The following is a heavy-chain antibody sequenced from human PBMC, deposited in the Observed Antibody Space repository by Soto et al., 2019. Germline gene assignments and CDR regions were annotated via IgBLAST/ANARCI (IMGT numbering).Heavy chain of an antibody. CDR2: ISSSSSTI. J-gene: IGHJ4*02. CDR3: AASTVTTRPDYFDY. V-gene: IGHV3-48*01. D-gene: IGHD4-17*01. Sequence: WGPLSLSCAASGFTFSSYSMNCVRQAPGKGLEWVSYISSSSSTIYYADSVKGRFTISRDNAKNSLYLQMNSLRAEDTAVYYCAASTVTTRPDYFDYWGQGTLVTGSS. CDR1: GFTFSSYS.